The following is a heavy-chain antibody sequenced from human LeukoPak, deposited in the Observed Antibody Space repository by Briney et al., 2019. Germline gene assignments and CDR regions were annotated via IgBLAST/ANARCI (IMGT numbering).Heavy chain of an antibody. D-gene: IGHD3-10*01. CDR3: VRAKPKNMVRGLIMRRESRYYFDY. CDR2: LSYDGSNK. V-gene: IGHV3-30*14. J-gene: IGHJ4*02. Sequence: GGSLRLSCAASGFTFSNYAMHWVRHAPGKGLEWVAILSYDGSNKYYADSVRGRLTISRDNSKSTLYIQMNSLRAEDTAVYYCVRAKPKNMVRGLIMRRESRYYFDYWGQGTLVTVSS. CDR1: GFTFSNYA.